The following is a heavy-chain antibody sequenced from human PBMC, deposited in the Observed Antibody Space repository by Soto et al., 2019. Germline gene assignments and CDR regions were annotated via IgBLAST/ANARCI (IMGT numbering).Heavy chain of an antibody. J-gene: IGHJ6*02. Sequence: QVQLVQSGDEVKKPGASVKVSCKASGYIFVNYGIAWVRQAPGQGLEWMGWISPYTGNTHSATKVQGRLTMTTDTSPSTAYMDLGRLTSDDTAVYYCVMVYNYVTPSPQHVWGQGTTVTVSS. CDR1: GYIFVNYG. CDR3: VMVYNYVTPSPQHV. V-gene: IGHV1-18*01. CDR2: ISPYTGNT. D-gene: IGHD3-16*01.